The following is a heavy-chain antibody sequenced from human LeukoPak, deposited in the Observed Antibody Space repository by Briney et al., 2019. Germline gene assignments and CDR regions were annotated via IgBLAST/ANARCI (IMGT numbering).Heavy chain of an antibody. V-gene: IGHV3-7*01. CDR2: IKQDGSEK. Sequence: QSGGSLRLSCAASGFTFTNHWMSWVRQAPGKGLEWVANIKQDGSEKNYVDSVKGRFTISRDNAENSLFLQMNSLRVEDTAVYYCAREWQGGIAAAGTRIEGDYWGQGTLVAVSS. D-gene: IGHD6-13*01. J-gene: IGHJ4*02. CDR3: AREWQGGIAAAGTRIEGDY. CDR1: GFTFTNHW.